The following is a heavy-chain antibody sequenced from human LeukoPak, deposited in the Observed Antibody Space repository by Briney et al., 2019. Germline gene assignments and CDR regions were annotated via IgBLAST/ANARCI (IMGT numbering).Heavy chain of an antibody. CDR2: IYYSGNT. D-gene: IGHD2-2*02. Sequence: PSETLSLTCTVSGGSIRSYFWSWIRQPPGKGLEWIGYIYYSGNTNYNPSLKGRVTMSVDTSKNQFSLKLSSVTAADTAVYYCARGTLGYCSSTSCYIAFDIWGQGTMVTVSS. CDR1: GGSIRSYF. J-gene: IGHJ3*02. V-gene: IGHV4-59*12. CDR3: ARGTLGYCSSTSCYIAFDI.